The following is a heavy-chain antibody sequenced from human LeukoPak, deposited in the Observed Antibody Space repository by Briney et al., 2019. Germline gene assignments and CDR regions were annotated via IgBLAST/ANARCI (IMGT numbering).Heavy chain of an antibody. V-gene: IGHV3-23*01. CDR2: ISGSGGST. D-gene: IGHD3-9*01. Sequence: GGSLRLSCAASGFTFSSYAMSWVRQAPGKGLEWVSAISGSGGSTYYADSVKGRFTISRDNSKNTLYLQMNSLRAEDTAVYYCAKVLYYDILTGYSPVGYWGQGTPVTVSS. CDR1: GFTFSSYA. J-gene: IGHJ4*02. CDR3: AKVLYYDILTGYSPVGY.